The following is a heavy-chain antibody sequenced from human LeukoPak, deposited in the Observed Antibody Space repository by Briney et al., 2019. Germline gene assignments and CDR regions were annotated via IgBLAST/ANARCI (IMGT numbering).Heavy chain of an antibody. CDR1: GGTFSNYA. V-gene: IGHV1-69*05. CDR2: IIPIFGRA. Sequence: SVKVSCKAPGGTFSNYAISWVRRAPGQGLDWMGGIIPIFGRANYAQKFQGRVTITTDESTSTAYMELSSLRSEDSAVYYCARSAGPVVVLAAIGASGHYYYMDVWDKGTTVTVSS. CDR3: ARSAGPVVVLAAIGASGHYYYMDV. D-gene: IGHD2-2*02. J-gene: IGHJ6*03.